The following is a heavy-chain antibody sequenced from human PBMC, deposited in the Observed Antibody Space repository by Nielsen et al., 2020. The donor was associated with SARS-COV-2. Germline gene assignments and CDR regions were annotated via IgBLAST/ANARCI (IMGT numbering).Heavy chain of an antibody. D-gene: IGHD1-26*01. CDR2: INPSGGST. CDR3: ARGVGATAFFDY. Sequence: ASVKVSCKASGYTFTSYYMHWVRQAPGQGLEWMGIINPSGGSTSYAQKFQGRVTMTRNTSISTAYMELSSLRSEDTAVYYCARGVGATAFFDYWGQGTLVTVSS. V-gene: IGHV1-46*01. CDR1: GYTFTSYY. J-gene: IGHJ4*02.